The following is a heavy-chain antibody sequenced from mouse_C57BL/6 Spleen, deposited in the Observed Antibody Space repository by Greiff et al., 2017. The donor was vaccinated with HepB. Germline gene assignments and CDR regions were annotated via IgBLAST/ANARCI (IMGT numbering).Heavy chain of an antibody. CDR2: IDPSDSYT. D-gene: IGHD2-10*01. J-gene: IGHJ4*01. CDR3: ARRPTMVTTGAQATNAMDY. Sequence: QVQLQQPGAELVKPGASVKLSCKASGYTFTSYWMQWVKQRPGQGLEWIGEIDPSDSYTNYNQKFKGKATLTVDTSSSTAYMQLSSLTSEDSAVYYCARRPTMVTTGAQATNAMDYWGQGTSVTVSS. V-gene: IGHV1-50*01. CDR1: GYTFTSYW.